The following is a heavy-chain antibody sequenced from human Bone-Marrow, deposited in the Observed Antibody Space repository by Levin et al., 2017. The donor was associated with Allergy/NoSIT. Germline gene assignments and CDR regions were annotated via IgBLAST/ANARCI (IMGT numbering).Heavy chain of an antibody. CDR3: ARDMDSSALYWFDP. V-gene: IGHV1-69*06. J-gene: IGHJ5*02. CDR1: GGSFNKYS. Sequence: GASVKVSCKASGGSFNKYSVSWVRQAPGQGLEWMGGISLISGTANYAQKLRDRVTISADKVMSTVYMEVRSLRSEDTAVYYCARDMDSSALYWFDPWGQGTLITVSS. CDR2: ISLISGTA. D-gene: IGHD6-6*01.